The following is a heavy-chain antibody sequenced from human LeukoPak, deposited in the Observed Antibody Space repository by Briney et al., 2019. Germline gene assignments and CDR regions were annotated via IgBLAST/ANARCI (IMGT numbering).Heavy chain of an antibody. Sequence: SETLSLTCTVSGGSISSSSYYWGWIRQPPGKGLEWIGSIYYSGSTCYNPSLKSRVTISVDTSKTQFSLKLSSVTAADTALYYCARLRSRDSYGSGSYFTFDYWGQGTLVTVSS. D-gene: IGHD3-10*01. CDR2: IYYSGST. CDR1: GGSISSSSYY. V-gene: IGHV4-39*01. J-gene: IGHJ4*02. CDR3: ARLRSRDSYGSGSYFTFDY.